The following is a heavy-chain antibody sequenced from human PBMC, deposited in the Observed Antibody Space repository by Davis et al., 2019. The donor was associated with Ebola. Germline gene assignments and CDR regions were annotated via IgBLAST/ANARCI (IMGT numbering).Heavy chain of an antibody. V-gene: IGHV3-11*06. CDR1: GFTFSDYY. CDR2: ISSSSYT. D-gene: IGHD6-13*01. J-gene: IGHJ4*02. Sequence: GESLKISCAASGFTFSDYYMSWIRQAPGKGLEWVSYISSSSYTNYADSVKGRFTISRDNAKNSLYLQMNSLRDEVTAVYYCARAYGSSWYDYWGQGTLVTVSS. CDR3: ARAYGSSWYDY.